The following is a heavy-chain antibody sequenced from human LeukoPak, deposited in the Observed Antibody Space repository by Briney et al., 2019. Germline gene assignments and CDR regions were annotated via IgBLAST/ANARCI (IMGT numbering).Heavy chain of an antibody. CDR1: GFTFSSYA. CDR2: ISGSGGST. Sequence: GVSLRLSCAASGFTFSSYAMSWVRQAPGKGLEGVSAISGSGGSTYYADSVKGRFTISRDNSKNTLYLQMNSLRAEDTAVYYCAKDLYDFPFDYWGQGTLVTVSS. D-gene: IGHD3-3*01. V-gene: IGHV3-23*01. CDR3: AKDLYDFPFDY. J-gene: IGHJ4*02.